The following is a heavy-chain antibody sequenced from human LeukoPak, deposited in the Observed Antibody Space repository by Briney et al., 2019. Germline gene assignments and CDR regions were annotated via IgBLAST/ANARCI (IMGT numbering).Heavy chain of an antibody. CDR3: ASLLYCSSTSCSYYYMDV. Sequence: GGSLRLSCAASGFTFDDYAMHWVRQAPGKGLEWVSGISWNSGSIGYADSVKGRFTISRDNAKNTLFLQMNSLRAEDTAVYYCASLLYCSSTSCSYYYMDVWGKGTTVTVSS. CDR1: GFTFDDYA. J-gene: IGHJ6*03. D-gene: IGHD2-2*01. V-gene: IGHV3-9*01. CDR2: ISWNSGSI.